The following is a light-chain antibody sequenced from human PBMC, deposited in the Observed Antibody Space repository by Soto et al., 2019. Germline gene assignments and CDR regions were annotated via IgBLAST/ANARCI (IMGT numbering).Light chain of an antibody. V-gene: IGLV1-47*01. CDR3: AAWDDSLSGQVV. CDR1: SSNIGSNY. J-gene: IGLJ2*01. CDR2: RNN. Sequence: QSVLTQPPSASGTPGQRVTISCSGSSSNIGSNYVYWYQQLPGTAPKLLIYRNNQRPSGVPARLSGAKSGTSASLAISGLRSEDEADDYCAAWDDSLSGQVVFGGGTKLTVL.